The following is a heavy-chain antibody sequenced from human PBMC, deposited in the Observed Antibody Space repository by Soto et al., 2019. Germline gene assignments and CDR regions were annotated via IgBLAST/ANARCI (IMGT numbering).Heavy chain of an antibody. CDR3: ARIFRYGDTEY. D-gene: IGHD2-21*02. J-gene: IGHJ4*01. CDR1: GFTFSSYA. Sequence: EVQLWESGGGLVQPGGSLRLSCATSGFTFSSYAMSWVRQAPVKGLEWVSGISVSGDSRYDADSVKGRFTIYRDNAKSTLYVEMNSLRAEDPAVYYCARIFRYGDTEYCGHGVLVTGSS. V-gene: IGHV3-23*01. CDR2: ISVSGDSR.